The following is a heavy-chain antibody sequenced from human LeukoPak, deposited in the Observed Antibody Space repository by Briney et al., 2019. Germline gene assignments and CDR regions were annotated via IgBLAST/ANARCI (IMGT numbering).Heavy chain of an antibody. CDR3: ARHPSTLPYYFDY. CDR2: IYPGDSDT. Sequence: GESLKISCKGSGYSFTSYWIGWVRQMPGKGLEWMGIIYPGDSDTRYSPSFQGRVTISADKSISTAYLQWSSLKASDTAMYYCARHPSTLPYYFDYWGQGTLVTVSS. V-gene: IGHV5-51*01. D-gene: IGHD2/OR15-2a*01. J-gene: IGHJ4*02. CDR1: GYSFTSYW.